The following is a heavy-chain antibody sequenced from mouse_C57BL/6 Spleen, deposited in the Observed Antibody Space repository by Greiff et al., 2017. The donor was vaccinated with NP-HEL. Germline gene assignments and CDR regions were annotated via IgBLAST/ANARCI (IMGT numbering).Heavy chain of an antibody. V-gene: IGHV5-17*01. CDR1: GFTFSDYG. CDR3: ATYYSNYGLAWFAY. D-gene: IGHD2-5*01. CDR2: ISSGSSTI. Sequence: DVHLVESGGGLVKPGGSLKLSCAASGFTFSDYGMHWVRQAPEKGLEWVAYISSGSSTIYYADTVKGRFTISRDNAKNTLFLQMTSLRSEDTAMYYCATYYSNYGLAWFAYWGQGTLVTVSA. J-gene: IGHJ3*01.